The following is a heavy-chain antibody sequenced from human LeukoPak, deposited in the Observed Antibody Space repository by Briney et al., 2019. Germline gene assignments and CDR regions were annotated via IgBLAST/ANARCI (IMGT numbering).Heavy chain of an antibody. V-gene: IGHV4-59*01. CDR2: ISNSGST. Sequence: SETLSLTCTVSGVSLRNYYWSWIRQPPGEGLEWIGYISNSGSTDYNPSLKSRVTISVDTSKNLFSLRLSSVTAADTAVYYCARDPHPAFSGSYYLDGSDMWGQGTVVIVSS. CDR3: ARDPHPAFSGSYYLDGSDM. D-gene: IGHD1-26*01. J-gene: IGHJ3*02. CDR1: GVSLRNYY.